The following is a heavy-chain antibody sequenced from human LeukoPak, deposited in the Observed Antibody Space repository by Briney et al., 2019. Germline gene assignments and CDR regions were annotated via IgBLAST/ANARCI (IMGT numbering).Heavy chain of an antibody. CDR2: IPYDGRNK. Sequence: GGSLRLSCADSGFTFSNFGMHWVRQAPGKGLEWVAVIPYDGRNKDYRGSVKGRFTIPRDNSKNTLFLQMNSLRPEDTAVYYCAKPRPPWSTVTPFEYWGQGTLVTVSS. D-gene: IGHD4-17*01. V-gene: IGHV3-30*18. J-gene: IGHJ4*02. CDR1: GFTFSNFG. CDR3: AKPRPPWSTVTPFEY.